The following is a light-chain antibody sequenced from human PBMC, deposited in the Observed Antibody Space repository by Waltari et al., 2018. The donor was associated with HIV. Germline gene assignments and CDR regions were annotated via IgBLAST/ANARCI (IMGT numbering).Light chain of an antibody. CDR2: RGT. CDR1: DRPRGFSHF. J-gene: IGLJ3*02. V-gene: IGLV2-14*02. Sequence: QSVLTQPASVSGSPGPSISLSCTVTDRPRGFSHFVSSYQHLAGKAPRLIIYRGTARASGSSSRFSASKSGNTASLSISGLQLEDEGDYYCTSYSYSHHFAFGGGTTLTVL. CDR3: TSYSYSHHFA.